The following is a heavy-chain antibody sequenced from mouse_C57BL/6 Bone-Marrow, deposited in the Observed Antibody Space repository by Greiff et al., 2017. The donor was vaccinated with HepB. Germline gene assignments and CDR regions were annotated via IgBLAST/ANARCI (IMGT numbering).Heavy chain of an antibody. J-gene: IGHJ3*01. Sequence: EVKLEESGGGLVQPGGSMKLSCVASGFTFSNYWMNWVRQSPEKGLEWVAQIRLKSDNYATHYAEYVKGRFTISRDDSTSSVYLQMNNLRAEDTVIYYCTDDCDYDWFAYWGQGTLVTVSA. CDR2: IRLKSDNYAT. V-gene: IGHV6-3*01. CDR1: GFTFSNYW. D-gene: IGHD2-4*01. CDR3: TDDCDYDWFAY.